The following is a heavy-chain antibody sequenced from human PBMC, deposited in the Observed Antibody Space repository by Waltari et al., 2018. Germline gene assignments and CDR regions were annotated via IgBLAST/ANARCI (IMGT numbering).Heavy chain of an antibody. V-gene: IGHV4-59*08. CDR3: ARWDASGRYYGD. Sequence: GQLQESGPGLVKPWETLPLTCRVSGGSISSYFWNWIRQSPGKGLEWIGYTHHSGTTKCNPSLKSRVTMSVDTSKSQFSLRLTSVTAADTAVYYCARWDASGRYYGDWGQGTPVTVSS. CDR1: GGSISSYF. CDR2: THHSGTT. J-gene: IGHJ4*02. D-gene: IGHD3-22*01.